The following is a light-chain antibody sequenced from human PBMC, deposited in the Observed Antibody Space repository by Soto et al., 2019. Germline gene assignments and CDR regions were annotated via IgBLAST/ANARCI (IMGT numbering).Light chain of an antibody. Sequence: DIHMTQSPSSLSASIGDRVTITCQASQDISNYLNWYQQKPGKAPKLLIYDSSNLETRVPSRFSGSGSGTDFTFTISSLQPEDIATYYCQQYENLPTFGQGTRLEIK. J-gene: IGKJ5*01. CDR2: DSS. CDR3: QQYENLPT. CDR1: QDISNY. V-gene: IGKV1-33*01.